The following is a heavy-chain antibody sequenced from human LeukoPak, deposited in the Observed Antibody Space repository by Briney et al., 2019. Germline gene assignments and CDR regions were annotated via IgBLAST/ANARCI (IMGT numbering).Heavy chain of an antibody. Sequence: GGSLRLSCTASGLTFSNYAMSWVRQAPGQGLEWVSGISDSGGSTYYADSVKGRFTISRDNSKNTLYLQMNSLRAEDTAVYYCAKDSGVVVAATYFDYWGQGTLVTVSS. CDR2: ISDSGGST. CDR1: GLTFSNYA. CDR3: AKDSGVVVAATYFDY. J-gene: IGHJ4*02. D-gene: IGHD2-15*01. V-gene: IGHV3-23*01.